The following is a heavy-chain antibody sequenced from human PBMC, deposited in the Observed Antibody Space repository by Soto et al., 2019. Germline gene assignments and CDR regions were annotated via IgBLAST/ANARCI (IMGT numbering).Heavy chain of an antibody. CDR3: ARRSRYARGVYGIDV. V-gene: IGHV5-51*01. D-gene: IGHD2-2*01. CDR2: IYPGDSDT. J-gene: IGHJ6*02. CDR1: GYSFTSYW. Sequence: GESLKISCKGSGYSFTSYWIGLVRQMPGKGLGWMGIIYPGDSDTRYSTSFDGQVTISADKSITTAYLQWSSLQASDTAMYYCARRSRYARGVYGIDVRGQGTTVTVSS.